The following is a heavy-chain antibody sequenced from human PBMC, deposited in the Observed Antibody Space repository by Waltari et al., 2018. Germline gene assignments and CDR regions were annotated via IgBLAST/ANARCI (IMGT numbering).Heavy chain of an antibody. J-gene: IGHJ4*02. CDR2: YSGN. V-gene: IGHV4-59*01. Sequence: QVQLQESGPGLVKPSETLSLTCTVFGGSISGYYWSWIRQPPGKGLERIWYSGNKFNPSLESRVTISLDTSKDQFSLKLGSVTAADTAVYYCVRSYTVTTSPIAGYWGQGTLVTVSS. D-gene: IGHD4-17*01. CDR1: GGSISGYY. CDR3: VRSYTVTTSPIAGY.